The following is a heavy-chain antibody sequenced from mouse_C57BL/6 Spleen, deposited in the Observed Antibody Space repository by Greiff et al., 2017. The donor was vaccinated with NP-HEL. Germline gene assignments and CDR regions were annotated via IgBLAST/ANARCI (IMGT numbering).Heavy chain of an antibody. CDR3: AREGAFDV. J-gene: IGHJ1*03. D-gene: IGHD3-1*01. V-gene: IGHV1-82*01. CDR1: GYAFSGSW. Sequence: QVQLQQSGPELVKPGASVKISCKASGYAFSGSWMNWVKQRPGKGLEWIGRIYPGDGDTNYNGKFKGKATLTADKSSSTAYMQLSSLTSEDSAVYFCAREGAFDVWGTGTTVTVAS. CDR2: IYPGDGDT.